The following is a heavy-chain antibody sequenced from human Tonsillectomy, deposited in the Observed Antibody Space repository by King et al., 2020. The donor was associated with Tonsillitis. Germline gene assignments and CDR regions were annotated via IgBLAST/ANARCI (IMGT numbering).Heavy chain of an antibody. CDR1: GFTFSSYS. D-gene: IGHD3-16*02. J-gene: IGHJ5*01. V-gene: IGHV3-30*04. CDR3: AKASSWFGS. CDR2: MLNDGISK. Sequence: VQLVESGGGVVQPGRSLRLSCAASGFTFSSYSFHWVRQAPGKGLEWVAGMLNDGISKYYADSVKDRFTISRDNSTNTLVWQLNSLSAEDTALYYCAKASSWFGSCGQGTLLTVSS.